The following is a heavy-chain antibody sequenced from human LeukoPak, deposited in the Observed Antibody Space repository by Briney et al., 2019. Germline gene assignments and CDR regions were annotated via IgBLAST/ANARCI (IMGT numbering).Heavy chain of an antibody. J-gene: IGHJ4*02. CDR2: ISGSGGST. Sequence: GGSLRLSCAASGFTFSSYAMSWVRQAPGKGLEWVSAISGSGGSTYYADSVKGRFTISRDNSKNTLYLQMNSLRAEDTAVYYCAKETSRRYFDWSYIPPEDYWGQGTLVTVSS. V-gene: IGHV3-23*01. D-gene: IGHD3-9*01. CDR1: GFTFSSYA. CDR3: AKETSRRYFDWSYIPPEDY.